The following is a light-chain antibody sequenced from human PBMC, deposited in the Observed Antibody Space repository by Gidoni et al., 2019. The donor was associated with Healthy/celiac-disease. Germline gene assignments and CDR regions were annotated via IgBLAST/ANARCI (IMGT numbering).Light chain of an antibody. Sequence: QSVLTPPPSVSAAPGQKVTIPCSGSSSNIGNNYVSWYQQLPGTAPKLLTYDNNKRPSGIPDRFSGSKSGTSATLGITGLQTGDEADYYCGTWDSSLSAGVFGGGTKLTVL. CDR1: SSNIGNNY. CDR2: DNN. V-gene: IGLV1-51*01. J-gene: IGLJ3*02. CDR3: GTWDSSLSAGV.